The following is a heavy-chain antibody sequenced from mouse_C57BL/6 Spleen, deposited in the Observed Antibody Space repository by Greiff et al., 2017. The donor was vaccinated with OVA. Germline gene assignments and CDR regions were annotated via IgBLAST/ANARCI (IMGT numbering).Heavy chain of an antibody. D-gene: IGHD1-1*01. CDR1: GYTFTSYW. CDR3: ARSDYGSSLYYFDD. CDR2: IDPSDSET. V-gene: IGHV1-52*01. Sequence: QVQLQQPGAELVRPGSSVKLSCKASGYTFTSYWMHWVKQRPIQGLEWIGNIDPSDSETHYNQKFKDKATLTVDKSSSTAYMQLSSLTSEDSAVYYGARSDYGSSLYYFDDWGKGTTLTVSS. J-gene: IGHJ2*01.